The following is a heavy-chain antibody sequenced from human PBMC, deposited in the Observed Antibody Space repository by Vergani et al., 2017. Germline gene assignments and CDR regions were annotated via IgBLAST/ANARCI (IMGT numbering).Heavy chain of an antibody. CDR3: ARALKLRYSPFGDYYYYGMDV. D-gene: IGHD3-9*01. J-gene: IGHJ6*02. V-gene: IGHV4-4*03. CDR2: IYHSGST. CDR1: GSSISSSNW. Sequence: QVQLQESGPGLVKPPGTLSLTCAVSGSSISSSNWWSWVRQPPGKGLEWIGEIYHSGSTNYNPSLKSRVTISVDKSKNQFSLKLSSVTAADTAVYYCARALKLRYSPFGDYYYYGMDVWGQXPSV.